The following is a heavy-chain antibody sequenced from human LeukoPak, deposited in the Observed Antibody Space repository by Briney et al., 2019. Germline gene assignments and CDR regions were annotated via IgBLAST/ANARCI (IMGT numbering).Heavy chain of an antibody. J-gene: IGHJ3*02. CDR1: GFTFSSYA. D-gene: IGHD6-19*01. V-gene: IGHV3-23*01. CDR3: AIIGYSSGWYERTYAFDI. Sequence: GGSLRLSCAASGFTFSSYAMSWVRQAPGKGLEWVSAISGSGGSTYYADSVKGRFTISRDNSKNTLYLQMNSLRAEDTAVYYCAIIGYSSGWYERTYAFDIWGQGTMVTVSS. CDR2: ISGSGGST.